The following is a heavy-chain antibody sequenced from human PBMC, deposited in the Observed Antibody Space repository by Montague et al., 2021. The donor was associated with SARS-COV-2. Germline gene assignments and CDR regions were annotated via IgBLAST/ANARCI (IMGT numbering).Heavy chain of an antibody. CDR1: GGSISSSSYY. Sequence: SETLSLTCTVSGGSISSSSYYWGWIRQPPGKGLEWIGSIYYSGSTYYXPSLESRVTISVDTSKNQFSLKLSSVTAADTAVYYCARQRRGGLVSTPRFFDYWGQGTLVTVSS. V-gene: IGHV4-39*01. CDR2: IYYSGST. J-gene: IGHJ4*02. D-gene: IGHD6-19*01. CDR3: ARQRRGGLVSTPRFFDY.